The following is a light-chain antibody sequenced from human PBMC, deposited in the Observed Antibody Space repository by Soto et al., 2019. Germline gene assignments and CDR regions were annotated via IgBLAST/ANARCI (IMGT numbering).Light chain of an antibody. Sequence: EIVLTQSPPTLSVSPGERATLSCRTSQSVSGFLAWYQQKRGQAPRLLIYDASSRASGIPARFSGSGSGTDFTLTISSLEPEDFAVYYCQQYGSSPPWTFGQGTKVDIK. CDR1: QSVSGF. CDR2: DAS. CDR3: QQYGSSPPWT. V-gene: IGKV3-11*01. J-gene: IGKJ1*01.